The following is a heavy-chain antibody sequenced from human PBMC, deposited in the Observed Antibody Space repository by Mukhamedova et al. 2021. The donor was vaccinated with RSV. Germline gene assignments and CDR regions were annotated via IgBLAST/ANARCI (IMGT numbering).Heavy chain of an antibody. V-gene: IGHV4-4*02. J-gene: IGHJ3*01. CDR3: ARVPMTTANAFDF. Sequence: SLKSRVTISVDKSKNQFSLKLSSVTAADTAVYYCARVPMTTANAFDFWGQGTMVTVSP. D-gene: IGHD4-17*01.